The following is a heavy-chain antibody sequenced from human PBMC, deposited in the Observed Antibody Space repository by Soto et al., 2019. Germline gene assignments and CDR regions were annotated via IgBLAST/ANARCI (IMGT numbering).Heavy chain of an antibody. CDR3: ARLGLYYDFWSGYSPKNYYGMDV. V-gene: IGHV4-39*01. CDR2: IYYSGST. J-gene: IGHJ6*02. Sequence: PSETLSLTCTVSGGSISSSSYYWGWIRQPPGKGLEWIGSIYYSGSTYYNPSLKSRVTISVDTSKNQFPLKLSSVTAADTAVCYCARLGLYYDFWSGYSPKNYYGMDVWGQGTTVTVSS. CDR1: GGSISSSSYY. D-gene: IGHD3-3*01.